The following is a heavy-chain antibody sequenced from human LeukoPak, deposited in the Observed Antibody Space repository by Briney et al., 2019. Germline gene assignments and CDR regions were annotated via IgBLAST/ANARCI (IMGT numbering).Heavy chain of an antibody. CDR3: ARAQGSSWYVADY. J-gene: IGHJ4*02. CDR2: IYYSGST. D-gene: IGHD6-13*01. V-gene: IGHV4-59*01. CDR1: GGSISTYY. Sequence: SETLSLTCTVSGGSISTYYWSWIRQPPGKGLEWIGYIYYSGSTNYNPSLKSRVTISVDTSKNQLSLKLSSVTAADTAVYYCARAQGSSWYVADYWGQGTLVTVSS.